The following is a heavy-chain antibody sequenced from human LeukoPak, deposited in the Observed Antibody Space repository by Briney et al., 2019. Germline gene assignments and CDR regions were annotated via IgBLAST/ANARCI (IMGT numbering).Heavy chain of an antibody. CDR2: TYYRSKWYN. J-gene: IGHJ4*02. V-gene: IGHV6-1*01. CDR3: VRTIIPAGIGYFDY. CDR1: GDSVSSNSAA. D-gene: IGHD2-2*01. Sequence: SQTLSLTCAISGDSVSSNSAAWNWIRQSPSRGLEWLGRTYYRSKWYNDYAVSVKSRITINPDTSKNQFSLQLTSVTPEDTAVYYCVRTIIPAGIGYFDYWGQGTLVTVSS.